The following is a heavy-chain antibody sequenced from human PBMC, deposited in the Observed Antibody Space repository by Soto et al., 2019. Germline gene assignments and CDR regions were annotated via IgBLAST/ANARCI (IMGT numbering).Heavy chain of an antibody. V-gene: IGHV3-21*01. D-gene: IGHD3-16*01. Sequence: QLVESGGGLVKPGGSLRLSCEASGFSFEIYHMNWVRQAPGKGLEWVSSISSNSDSIFYGDSVKGRFIISRDNAKNSLFLQMNNLSGDDTAVYYCARQRFGSFSGSYVFDLWGQGTPVTVSS. CDR2: ISSNSDSI. CDR1: GFSFEIYH. J-gene: IGHJ5*02. CDR3: ARQRFGSFSGSYVFDL.